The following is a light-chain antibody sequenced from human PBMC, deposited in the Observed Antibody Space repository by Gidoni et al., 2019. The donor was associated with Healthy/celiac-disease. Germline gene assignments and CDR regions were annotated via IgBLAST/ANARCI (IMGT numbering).Light chain of an antibody. CDR2: EVS. Sequence: QSALTQPATVSGSPGQSITISCTGTSSDGGGYNYVSWYQQHPGKAPKLMIYEVSNRPSGVSNRFSGSKSGNTASLIIAGLQAEDEADYYCSSYTSSSTREFGGGTKLTVL. J-gene: IGLJ3*02. V-gene: IGLV2-14*01. CDR1: SSDGGGYNY. CDR3: SSYTSSSTRE.